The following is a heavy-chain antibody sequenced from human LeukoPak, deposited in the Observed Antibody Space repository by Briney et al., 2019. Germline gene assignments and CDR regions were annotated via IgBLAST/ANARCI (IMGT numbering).Heavy chain of an antibody. CDR1: GFNFGSYA. J-gene: IGHJ4*01. CDR2: ISYDGGYQ. CDR3: ATESSLSN. V-gene: IGHV3-30*03. Sequence: GGSLRLSCAASGFNFGSYAMDWVHQAPGKGLEWVGDISYDGGYQSYAVSVRGRFTISRDNSKNTLFLQMNSLGPEDAAVYYCATESSLSNWGHGTLVTVSS. D-gene: IGHD3-16*02.